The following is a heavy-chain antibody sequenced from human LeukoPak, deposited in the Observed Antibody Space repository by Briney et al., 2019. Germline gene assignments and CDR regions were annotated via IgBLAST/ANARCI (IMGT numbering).Heavy chain of an antibody. V-gene: IGHV1-58*01. D-gene: IGHD3-22*01. CDR3: AAEAAYYYDSRDAFDV. Sequence: SVKVSCKASGFTFTSSAVQWVRQARGQRLEWIGWIVVGSGNTNYAQKSQERVTITRDMSTSLVYMELSSLRSEDTAVYYCAAEAAYYYDSRDAFDVWGQGTMVTVSS. CDR2: IVVGSGNT. J-gene: IGHJ3*01. CDR1: GFTFTSSA.